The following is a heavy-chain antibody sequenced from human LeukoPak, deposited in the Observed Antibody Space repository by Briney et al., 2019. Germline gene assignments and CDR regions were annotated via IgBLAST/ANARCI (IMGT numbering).Heavy chain of an antibody. J-gene: IGHJ4*02. CDR2: IKSKTDGGTT. D-gene: IGHD4-17*01. CDR3: TTEGVWTTVTTFDY. V-gene: IGHV3-15*01. CDR1: GFTFSNAW. Sequence: PGGSLRLSCADSGFTFSNAWMSWVRQAPGKGLEWVGRIKSKTDGGTTDYAAPVKGRLTISRDDSKNTLYLQMNSLKTEDTAVYYCTTEGVWTTVTTFDYWGQGTLVTVSS.